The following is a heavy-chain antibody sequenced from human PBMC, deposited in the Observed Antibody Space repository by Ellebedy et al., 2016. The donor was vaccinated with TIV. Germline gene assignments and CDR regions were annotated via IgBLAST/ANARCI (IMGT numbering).Heavy chain of an antibody. CDR3: AREGSGGSCYHY. Sequence: PGGSLRLSCAASGFTFSSYAMSWVRQAPGKGLEWVSAISGSGGRTYYADSVKGRFTISRDNAKNSLYLQMNSLRAEDTAVYYCAREGSGGSCYHYWGQGTLVTVSS. J-gene: IGHJ4*02. V-gene: IGHV3-23*01. D-gene: IGHD2-15*01. CDR2: ISGSGGRT. CDR1: GFTFSSYA.